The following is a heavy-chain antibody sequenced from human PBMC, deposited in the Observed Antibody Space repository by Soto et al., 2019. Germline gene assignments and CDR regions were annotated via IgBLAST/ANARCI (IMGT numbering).Heavy chain of an antibody. Sequence: SETLSLTCAVYGGSFSGYYWSWVRQPPGKGLEWIGEINHSGSTNYNPSLKSRVTISVDTSKNQFSLKLSSVTAADTAVYYCARGGPGGWSGYYRWFDPWGQGTLVT. CDR2: INHSGST. D-gene: IGHD3-3*01. CDR1: GGSFSGYY. J-gene: IGHJ5*02. CDR3: ARGGPGGWSGYYRWFDP. V-gene: IGHV4-34*01.